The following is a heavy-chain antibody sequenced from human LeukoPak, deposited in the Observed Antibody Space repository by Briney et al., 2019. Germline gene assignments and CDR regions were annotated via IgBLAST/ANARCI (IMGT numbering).Heavy chain of an antibody. Sequence: PSQTLSLTCTVSRGSISSGGYYWSWIRQHPGKGLEWIGYIYYSGSTYYNPSLKSRVTISVDTSKNQFSLKLSSVTAADTAVYYCARSRLWLRDAFDIWGQGTMVTVSS. V-gene: IGHV4-31*03. CDR1: RGSISSGGYY. J-gene: IGHJ3*02. CDR2: IYYSGST. D-gene: IGHD5-12*01. CDR3: ARSRLWLRDAFDI.